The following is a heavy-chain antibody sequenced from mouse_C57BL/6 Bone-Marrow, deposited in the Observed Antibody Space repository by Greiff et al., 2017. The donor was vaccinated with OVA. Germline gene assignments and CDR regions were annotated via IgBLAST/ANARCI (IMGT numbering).Heavy chain of an antibody. CDR1: GYTFTSYW. J-gene: IGHJ4*01. Sequence: EVQLQQSGTVLARPGASVKMSCKTSGYTFTSYWMHWVKQRPGQGLEWIGAIYPGNSDTSYNQKFKGKANLTAVTSASTAYMELSSLTNEDSAVYYCTRSYDGYLYYAMDYWGQGTSVTVSS. V-gene: IGHV1-5*01. CDR3: TRSYDGYLYYAMDY. CDR2: IYPGNSDT. D-gene: IGHD2-3*01.